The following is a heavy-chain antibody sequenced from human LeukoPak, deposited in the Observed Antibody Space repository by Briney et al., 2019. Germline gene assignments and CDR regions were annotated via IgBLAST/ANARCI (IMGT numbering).Heavy chain of an antibody. J-gene: IGHJ5*02. CDR2: IYTSGST. D-gene: IGHD1-7*01. V-gene: IGHV4-4*07. CDR1: GGSISSYY. CDR3: AGQGSRLELRRGYWFDP. Sequence: SETLSLTCTVSGGSISSYYWSWIRQPAGKGLEWIGRIYTSGSTNYNPSLKSRVTMSVDTPKNQFSLKLSSVTAADTAVYYCAGQGSRLELRRGYWFDPWGQGTLVTVSS.